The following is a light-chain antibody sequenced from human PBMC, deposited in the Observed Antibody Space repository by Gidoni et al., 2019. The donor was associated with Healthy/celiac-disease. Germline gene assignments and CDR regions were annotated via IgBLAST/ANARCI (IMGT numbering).Light chain of an antibody. V-gene: IGKV1-39*01. CDR1: QSISSY. CDR2: AAS. Sequence: LSASVGDRVTITCRASQSISSYLNWYQQKPGKAPKLLIYAASSLQSGVPSRFSGSGSGTEFTLTISSLQPEDFATYYCQQSYSTPPVTFGGXTKVEIK. CDR3: QQSYSTPPVT. J-gene: IGKJ4*01.